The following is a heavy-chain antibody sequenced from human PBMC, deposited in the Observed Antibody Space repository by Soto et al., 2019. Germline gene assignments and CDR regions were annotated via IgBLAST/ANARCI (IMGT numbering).Heavy chain of an antibody. Sequence: GGSLRLSCAASGFTFSSYCMSWVRQAPGKGLEWVSYISSSSSYIYYADSVKGRFTISRDNAKNSLYLQMNSLRAEDTTVYYCARDQPGYSYGYGLGYWGQGTLVTVSS. V-gene: IGHV3-21*01. D-gene: IGHD5-18*01. CDR2: ISSSSSYI. CDR1: GFTFSSYC. CDR3: ARDQPGYSYGYGLGY. J-gene: IGHJ4*02.